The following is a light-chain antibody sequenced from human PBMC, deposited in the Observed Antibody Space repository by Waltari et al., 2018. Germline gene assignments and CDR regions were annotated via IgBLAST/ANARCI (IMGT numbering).Light chain of an antibody. J-gene: IGKJ5*01. CDR2: DAS. CDR3: QQSGT. Sequence: DIQMTQSPSSLSASVGDRVTISCQASQDIRNYLNWYQHKPGKAPKLLIYDASNLKTGVTSRFTGRGSGTNFTFTSNSLQPEDIATYYCQQSGTFGQGTRLEIK. CDR1: QDIRNY. V-gene: IGKV1-33*01.